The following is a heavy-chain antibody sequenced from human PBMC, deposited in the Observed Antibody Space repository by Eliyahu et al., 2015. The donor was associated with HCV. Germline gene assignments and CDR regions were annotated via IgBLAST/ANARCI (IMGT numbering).Heavy chain of an antibody. Sequence: QPQLRESGPGLVXPSXTXSLTCTVSSGSINIDNYYWGWIRQPPGKGLEWIGSIYHSGTTYYNPSLKSRVTLSVDTSKKQFSLQVKSVTASDTAVYFCARESTAGKKYFDYWGQGTLVTVSS. J-gene: IGHJ4*02. CDR2: IYHSGTT. V-gene: IGHV4-39*01. CDR3: ARESTAGKKYFDY. CDR1: SGSINIDNYY. D-gene: IGHD5/OR15-5a*01.